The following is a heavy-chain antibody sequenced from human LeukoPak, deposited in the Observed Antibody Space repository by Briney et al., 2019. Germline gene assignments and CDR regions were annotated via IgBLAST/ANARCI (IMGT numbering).Heavy chain of an antibody. J-gene: IGHJ4*02. D-gene: IGHD3-9*01. CDR1: GFTFSSYA. CDR3: AKDWAYDILTGYSHY. Sequence: GSLRLSCAASGFTFSSYAMSWVRQAPGKGLEWVSAISGSGGSTYYADSVKGRFTISRDNSKNTLYLQMNSLRAEDTAVYYCAKDWAYDILTGYSHYWGQGTLVTVSS. V-gene: IGHV3-23*01. CDR2: ISGSGGST.